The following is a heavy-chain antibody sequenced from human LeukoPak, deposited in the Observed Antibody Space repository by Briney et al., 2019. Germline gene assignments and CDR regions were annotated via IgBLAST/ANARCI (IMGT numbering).Heavy chain of an antibody. J-gene: IGHJ6*02. CDR1: GFTFSDYW. Sequence: GGSLRLSCAASGFTFSDYWMHWVRQAPGKGLVWVSRSDSDGSSTSYADSVKGRFTISRENAKNSLCLQMNSLRAGDTAVYYCARVYRSGETFYGMDVWGQGTTVTVSS. CDR3: ARVYRSGETFYGMDV. D-gene: IGHD3-10*01. CDR2: SDSDGSST. V-gene: IGHV3-74*01.